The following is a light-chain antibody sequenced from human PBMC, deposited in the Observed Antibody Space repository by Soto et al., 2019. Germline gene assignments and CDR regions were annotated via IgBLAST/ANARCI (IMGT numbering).Light chain of an antibody. Sequence: EIGMTQSPATLSVSPGERATLSCRASESVSSNLAWYQQKPGQAPRLLIYGASTRATGIPARFSGSGSGTEFPLIISSLQAEDCALYYCQQYNNWLTFGGGTKVEIK. CDR3: QQYNNWLT. CDR1: ESVSSN. J-gene: IGKJ4*01. V-gene: IGKV3-15*01. CDR2: GAS.